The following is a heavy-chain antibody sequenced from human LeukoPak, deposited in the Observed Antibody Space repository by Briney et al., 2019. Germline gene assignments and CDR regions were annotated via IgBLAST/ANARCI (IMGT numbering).Heavy chain of an antibody. Sequence: AGGSLRLSCVASGFSLSGYWMYWVRQAPGKGLMYISRNNGDGSTTNYADVVKGRFTMSRDNVKNTLYLLMNSLRVEDTAVYYCARDPRNVGLAPWGQGTLVTVSS. D-gene: IGHD2-15*01. J-gene: IGHJ5*02. CDR3: ARDPRNVGLAP. CDR1: GFSLSGYW. V-gene: IGHV3-74*01. CDR2: NNGDGSTT.